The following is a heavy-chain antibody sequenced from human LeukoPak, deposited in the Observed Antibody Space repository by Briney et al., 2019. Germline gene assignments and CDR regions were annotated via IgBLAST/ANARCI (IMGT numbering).Heavy chain of an antibody. CDR3: ARRDYSSGWFDP. CDR2: IYYSGST. CDR1: GGSISSYY. Sequence: SETLSLTCTVSGGSISSYYWSWIRQPPGKGLEWIGYIYYSGSTNYNPSLKSRVTISVDTSKNQFSLKLSSVTAADTAVYYCARRDYSSGWFDPWGQGTLVTVSS. D-gene: IGHD6-19*01. J-gene: IGHJ5*02. V-gene: IGHV4-59*08.